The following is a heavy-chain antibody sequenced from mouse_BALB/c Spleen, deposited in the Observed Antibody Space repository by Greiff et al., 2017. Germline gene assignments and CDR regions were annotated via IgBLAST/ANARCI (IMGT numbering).Heavy chain of an antibody. V-gene: IGHV1-20*02. J-gene: IGHJ3*01. CDR3: ARRDYYGSSFAY. CDR2: INPYNGDT. D-gene: IGHD1-1*01. Sequence: VQLQQSGPELVKPGASMKISCKASGYSFTGYTMNWVMQSHGKSLEWIGRINPYNGDTFYNQKFKGKATLTVDKSSSTAHMELRSLASEDSAVYYCARRDYYGSSFAYWGQGTLVTVSA. CDR1: GYSFTGYT.